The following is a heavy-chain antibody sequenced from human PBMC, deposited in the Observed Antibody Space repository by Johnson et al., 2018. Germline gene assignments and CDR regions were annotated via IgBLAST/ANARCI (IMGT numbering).Heavy chain of an antibody. CDR1: GGTFSSYA. CDR3: SKDGAVAGVGVGYYSYGMDF. CDR2: ILPIFGTA. V-gene: IGHV1-69*12. J-gene: IGHJ6*02. Sequence: QVQPVQSGAEVKKPGSSXKVSCKASGGTFSSYAISWVRQDPGQGLEWMGGILPIFGTANNAQKFQGRVTIPADESTRTAYMELSSRRSEDTAVYYRSKDGAVAGVGVGYYSYGMDFWGQGTTVTVSS. D-gene: IGHD6-19*01.